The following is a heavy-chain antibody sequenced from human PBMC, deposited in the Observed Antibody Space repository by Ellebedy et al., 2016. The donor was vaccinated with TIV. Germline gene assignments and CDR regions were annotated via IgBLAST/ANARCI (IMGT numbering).Heavy chain of an antibody. CDR2: IYSGGGT. J-gene: IGHJ4*02. D-gene: IGHD3-10*01. CDR3: ARKHLYGLD. Sequence: PGGSLRLSCAASGFTVSSNSMNWVRQAPGKGLEWVSVIYSGGGTSYADSVKGRFTIFRDTSKNTLFLQMNGLRAEDTAVYYCARKHLYGLDWGQGTLVTVSS. V-gene: IGHV3-66*01. CDR1: GFTVSSNS.